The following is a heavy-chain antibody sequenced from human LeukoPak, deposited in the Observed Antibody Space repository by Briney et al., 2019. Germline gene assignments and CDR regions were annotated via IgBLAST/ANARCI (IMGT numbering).Heavy chain of an antibody. D-gene: IGHD2-2*01. Sequence: ASVKVSCRASGYTFTSYGISWVRQAPGQGLEWMGWISAYNGNTNYAQKLQGRVTMTTDTFTSTAYMELRSQRSDDTAVYYCARALLRYCSSTSCYWFDPWGQGTLVTVSS. V-gene: IGHV1-18*01. CDR1: GYTFTSYG. J-gene: IGHJ5*02. CDR2: ISAYNGNT. CDR3: ARALLRYCSSTSCYWFDP.